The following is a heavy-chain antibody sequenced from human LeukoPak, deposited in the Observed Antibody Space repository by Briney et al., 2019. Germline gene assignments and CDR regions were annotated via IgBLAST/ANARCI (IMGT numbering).Heavy chain of an antibody. CDR1: GFTFSSYE. CDR2: ISSSGSTI. CDR3: AELGITMIGGV. V-gene: IGHV3-48*03. D-gene: IGHD3-10*02. J-gene: IGHJ6*04. Sequence: GGSLRLSCAASGFTFSSYEMNWVRQAPGKGLEWVSYISSSGSTIYYADSVKGRFTISSDNAKNSLYLQMNSLRAEDTAVYYCAELGITMIGGVWGKGTTVTISS.